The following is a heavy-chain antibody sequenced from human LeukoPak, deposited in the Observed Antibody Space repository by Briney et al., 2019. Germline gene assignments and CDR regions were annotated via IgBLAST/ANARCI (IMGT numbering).Heavy chain of an antibody. CDR2: ISGSDDGT. CDR3: TSWGDTTAEYFQR. J-gene: IGHJ1*01. D-gene: IGHD2-21*02. V-gene: IGHV3-23*01. CDR1: GFTFRNCG. Sequence: GGSLRLSCVASGFTFRNCGMTWVRQAPGKGLEWVSTISGSDDGTYYADSVRGRFTISRDNSKNTLYLQMNSLRVEDTAVYYCTSWGDTTAEYFQRWGQGTLVTVSS.